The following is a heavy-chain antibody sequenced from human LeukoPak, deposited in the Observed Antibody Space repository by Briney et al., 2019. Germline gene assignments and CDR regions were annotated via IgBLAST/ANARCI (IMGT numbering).Heavy chain of an antibody. CDR1: GFTFSGSA. D-gene: IGHD3-10*01. V-gene: IGHV3-73*01. CDR3: GNYYGSGSYADFDY. Sequence: PGGSLRLSCAASGFTFSGSALHWVRRASGKGLEWVGRIRSTANGYATAYAASVKGRFTISRDDSKNTAYLQMDSLKTEDTAVYCTGNYYGSGSYADFDYWGQGTLVTVSS. CDR2: IRSTANGYAT. J-gene: IGHJ4*02.